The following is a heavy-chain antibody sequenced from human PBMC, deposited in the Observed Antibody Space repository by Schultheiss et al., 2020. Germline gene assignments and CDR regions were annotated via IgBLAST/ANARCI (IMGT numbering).Heavy chain of an antibody. V-gene: IGHV3-15*01. Sequence: GGSLRLSCAASGFTFSNAWMSWVRQAPGKGLEWVGRIKSKTDGGTTDYAAPGKGRFTISREDSKYPLYRQMNSVKTEVTAVYYCTTDRWKLVPLYYFDYWGQGTLVTVSS. J-gene: IGHJ4*02. D-gene: IGHD6-6*01. CDR1: GFTFSNAW. CDR2: IKSKTDGGTT. CDR3: TTDRWKLVPLYYFDY.